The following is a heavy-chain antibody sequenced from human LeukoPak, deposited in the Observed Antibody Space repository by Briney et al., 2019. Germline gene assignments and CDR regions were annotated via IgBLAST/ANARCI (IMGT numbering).Heavy chain of an antibody. CDR1: GAGVFSSSVA. D-gene: IGHD2-15*01. V-gene: IGHV6-1*01. J-gene: IGHJ3*01. CDR2: TYCRYKSTI. Sequence: SQTLSLTCAISGAGVFSSSVAWNWIRQSPSRGLEWVGMTYCRYKSTIDDSVSVRSRITTNPNTSKNQFSLQPNSVTPDGTALYYCARGKYSVFDLCGQGTMVTAPS. CDR3: ARGKYSVFDL.